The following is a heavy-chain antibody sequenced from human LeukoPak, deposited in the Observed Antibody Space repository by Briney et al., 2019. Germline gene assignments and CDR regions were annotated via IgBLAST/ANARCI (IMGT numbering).Heavy chain of an antibody. V-gene: IGHV4-34*01. D-gene: IGHD3-3*01. CDR3: ARTGPRDFWSGRYYYYYYWTS. J-gene: IGHJ6*03. Sequence: SETLSLTCAVYGGSFSGYYWSWIRQPPGKGLEWIGEINHSGSTNYNPSLKSRVTISVDTSKNQFSLKLSSVTAADTAVYYCARTGPRDFWSGRYYYYYYWTSGAKGPRSPSP. CDR2: INHSGST. CDR1: GGSFSGYY.